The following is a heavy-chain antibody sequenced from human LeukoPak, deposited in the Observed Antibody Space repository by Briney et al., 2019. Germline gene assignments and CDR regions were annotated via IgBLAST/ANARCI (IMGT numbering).Heavy chain of an antibody. D-gene: IGHD1-26*01. CDR1: GFTVRRNS. J-gene: IGHJ4*02. CDR2: IYNDGST. V-gene: IGHV3-66*02. Sequence: GGSLRLSCAASGFTVRRNSMSWVRQAPGKGLEWVSVIYNDGSTYYADSVKGRFTISRDNSKNTLYLQMNSLRTEDTAVYYCTKVRVRMGVTTSPDYWGQGTLVTVSS. CDR3: TKVRVRMGVTTSPDY.